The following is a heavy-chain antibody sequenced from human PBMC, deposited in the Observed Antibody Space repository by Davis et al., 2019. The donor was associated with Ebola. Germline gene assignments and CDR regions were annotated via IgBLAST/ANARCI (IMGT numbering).Heavy chain of an antibody. CDR2: INHSGST. CDR3: ARSIVVVPAAIRRNYYYYGMDV. D-gene: IGHD2-2*02. Sequence: MPGGSLRLSCTVSGGSISSYYWSWIRQPPGKGLEWIGEINHSGSTNYNPSLKSRVTISVDTSKNQFSLKLSSVTAADTAVYYCARSIVVVPAAIRRNYYYYGMDVWGQGTTVTVSS. J-gene: IGHJ6*02. CDR1: GGSISSYY. V-gene: IGHV4-34*01.